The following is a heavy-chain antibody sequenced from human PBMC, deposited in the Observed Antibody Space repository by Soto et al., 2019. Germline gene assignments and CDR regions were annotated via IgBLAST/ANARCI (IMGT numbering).Heavy chain of an antibody. Sequence: ASVKVSCKASGYTFTSYDINWVRQATGQGLEWMGWMNPNSGNTGYAQKFQGRVTMTRNTSISTAYMELSSLRYEDTAVYYCAREESYGNWFDPWGQGILVSVS. V-gene: IGHV1-8*01. D-gene: IGHD5-18*01. J-gene: IGHJ5*02. CDR3: AREESYGNWFDP. CDR2: MNPNSGNT. CDR1: GYTFTSYD.